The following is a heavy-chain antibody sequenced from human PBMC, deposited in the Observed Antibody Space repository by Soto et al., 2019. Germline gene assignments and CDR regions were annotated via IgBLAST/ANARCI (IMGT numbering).Heavy chain of an antibody. Sequence: SLRLSCAASGFTFSSYVMHLVRQAPGKGLEWVAFIWYDGSNKYYADSVKGRFTISRDNSKNTLYLQMNSLRAEDTAVYYCARASFMDDASDIWGQGTMVTVS. CDR1: GFTFSSYV. CDR3: ARASFMDDASDI. CDR2: IWYDGSNK. D-gene: IGHD3-10*01. V-gene: IGHV3-33*01. J-gene: IGHJ3*02.